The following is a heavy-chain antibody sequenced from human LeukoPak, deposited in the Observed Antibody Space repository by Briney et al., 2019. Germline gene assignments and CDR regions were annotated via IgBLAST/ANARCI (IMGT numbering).Heavy chain of an antibody. J-gene: IGHJ4*02. CDR2: ISYSGNT. CDR3: ARQNYYESNAFHFSDRYFFDY. Sequence: SETLSLTCTVSGGSISRYHWSWIRQLPGTGLEWIGYISYSGNTNYNPSLEGRVTISLDTSKNQFSLNLRSVTAADTAVYYCARQNYYESNAFHFSDRYFFDYLGQGSQVTVSS. D-gene: IGHD3-22*01. CDR1: GGSISRYH. V-gene: IGHV4-59*08.